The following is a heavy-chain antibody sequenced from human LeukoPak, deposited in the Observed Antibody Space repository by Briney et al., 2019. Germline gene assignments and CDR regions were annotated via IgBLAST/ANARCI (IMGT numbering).Heavy chain of an antibody. CDR2: INSDGSST. D-gene: IGHD3-10*01. V-gene: IGHV3-74*01. CDR1: GFTFSSYW. CDR3: SGSYSPDAFDI. Sequence: GGSLRLSCAASGFTFSSYWMHWVRQAPGKGLVWVSRINSDGSSTSYADSVKGRFTISRHNSKNTLYLQMNSLRAEDTAVYYCSGSYSPDAFDIWGQGTMVTVSS. J-gene: IGHJ3*02.